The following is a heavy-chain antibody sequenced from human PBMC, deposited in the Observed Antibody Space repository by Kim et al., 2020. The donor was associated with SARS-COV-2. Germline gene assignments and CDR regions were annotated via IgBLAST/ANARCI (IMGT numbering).Heavy chain of an antibody. CDR2: ISSSSSTI. D-gene: IGHD3-16*01. CDR1: GFTFSSYS. CDR3: ACWGDYYYYGMDV. J-gene: IGHJ6*02. V-gene: IGHV3-48*04. Sequence: GGSLRLSCAASGFTFSSYSMNWVRQAPGKGLEWVSYISSSSSTIYYADSVKGRFTISRDNAKNSLYLQMNSLRAEDTAVYYCACWGDYYYYGMDVWGQGTTVTVSS.